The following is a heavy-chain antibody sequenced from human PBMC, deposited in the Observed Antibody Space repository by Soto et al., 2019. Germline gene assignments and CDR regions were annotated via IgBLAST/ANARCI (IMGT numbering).Heavy chain of an antibody. D-gene: IGHD2-15*01. V-gene: IGHV3-30-3*01. Sequence: QVQLVESGGGVVQPGRSLRLSCAASGFTFSSYAMHWDRQAPGKGLEWVAVISYDGSNKYYADSVKGRFTISRDNSKNTLYLQMNSLRAEDTAVYYCASWTLEGYCSGGSCFSYWGQGTLVTVSS. J-gene: IGHJ4*02. CDR2: ISYDGSNK. CDR3: ASWTLEGYCSGGSCFSY. CDR1: GFTFSSYA.